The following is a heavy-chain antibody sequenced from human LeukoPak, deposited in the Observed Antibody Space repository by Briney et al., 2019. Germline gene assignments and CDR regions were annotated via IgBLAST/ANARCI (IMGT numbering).Heavy chain of an antibody. CDR3: ASLLGVRGVIRYYFDC. J-gene: IGHJ4*02. D-gene: IGHD3-10*01. Sequence: GALVKVSCKASGYTFTNYALHWVRQAPGQRPEWMGWITAGNGNTKYSQNFQGRVTITRDTSASTAYMELSSLRSEDTTVYYCASLLGVRGVIRYYFDCWGQGTLVTVSS. V-gene: IGHV1-3*01. CDR1: GYTFTNYA. CDR2: ITAGNGNT.